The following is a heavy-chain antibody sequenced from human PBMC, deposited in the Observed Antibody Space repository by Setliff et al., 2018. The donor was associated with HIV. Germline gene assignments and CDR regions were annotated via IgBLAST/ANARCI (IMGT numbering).Heavy chain of an antibody. CDR1: GGTFSSYA. CDR2: IIPIASVP. J-gene: IGHJ4*02. D-gene: IGHD5-12*01. CDR3: ARGPLYGYDRGYFDY. Sequence: GASVKVSCKAYGGTFSSYAITWVRQAPGQGLEWMGGIIPIASVPNYSQKFQDRLTITADESTTTVYMDMSSLRSEDTAQYYCARGPLYGYDRGYFDYWGQGTLVTVSS. V-gene: IGHV1-69*10.